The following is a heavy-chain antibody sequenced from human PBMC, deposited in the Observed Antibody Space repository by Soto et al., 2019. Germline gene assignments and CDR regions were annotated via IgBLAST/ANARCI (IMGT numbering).Heavy chain of an antibody. CDR1: GFSLSTSGVG. V-gene: IGHV2-5*01. CDR2: FYWNDDK. D-gene: IGHD3-10*01. J-gene: IGHJ6*02. CDR3: AHITEYYGSGIGWMDV. Sequence: ITLKESGPTLVKPTQTLTLTCTFSGFSLSTSGVGVGWIRQPPGKALEWLALFYWNDDKRYSPSLKSRLTIAKDPSNNQVVLTMTNMDTVDTATYYCAHITEYYGSGIGWMDVWCQGTTVTVSS.